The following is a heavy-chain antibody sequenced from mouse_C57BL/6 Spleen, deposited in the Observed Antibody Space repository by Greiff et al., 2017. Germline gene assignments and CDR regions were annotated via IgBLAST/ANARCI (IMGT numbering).Heavy chain of an antibody. D-gene: IGHD2-1*01. CDR1: GYTFTSYW. V-gene: IGHV1-55*01. CDR3: AREEGNYGFDY. Sequence: QVQLQHPGAELVKPGASVKMSCKASGYTFTSYWITWVKQRPGQGLEWIGDIYPGSGSTNYNEKFKSKATLTVDTSSSTASMQLSSLTSEDSAVYYCAREEGNYGFDYWGQGTTLTVSS. J-gene: IGHJ2*01. CDR2: IYPGSGST.